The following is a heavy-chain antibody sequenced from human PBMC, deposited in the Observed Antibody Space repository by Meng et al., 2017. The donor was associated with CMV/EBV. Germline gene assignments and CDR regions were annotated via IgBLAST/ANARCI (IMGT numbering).Heavy chain of an antibody. Sequence: GESLKISCAASGFTFSSYSMNWVRQAPGKGLEWVSSISSSSSYIYYADSVKGRSTISRDNAKNSLYLQMNSLRAEDTAVYYCARYEGRRSFDYWGQGTLVTVSS. J-gene: IGHJ4*02. D-gene: IGHD2-8*01. CDR3: ARYEGRRSFDY. CDR1: GFTFSSYS. V-gene: IGHV3-21*01. CDR2: ISSSSSYI.